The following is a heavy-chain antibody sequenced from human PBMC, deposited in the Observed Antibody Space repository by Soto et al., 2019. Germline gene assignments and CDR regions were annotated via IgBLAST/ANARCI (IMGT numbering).Heavy chain of an antibody. CDR1: GGTFSGYY. J-gene: IGHJ6*02. CDR2: INHSGST. V-gene: IGHV4-34*01. D-gene: IGHD3-3*01. CDR3: ARNGSYYDFWSGYYFGGGMDV. Sequence: SETLSLTCAVYGGTFSGYYWSWIRQPPGKGLEWIGEINHSGSTNYNPSLKSRVTISVDTSKNQFSLKLSSVTAADTAVYYCARNGSYYDFWSGYYFGGGMDVWGQGTTVTVSS.